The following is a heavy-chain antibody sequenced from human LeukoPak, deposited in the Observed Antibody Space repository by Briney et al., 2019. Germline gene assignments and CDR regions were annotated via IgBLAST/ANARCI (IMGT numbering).Heavy chain of an antibody. Sequence: SETLSLTCAVYGGSFSGYYWSWIRQPPGKGLEWIGEINHSGSTNYNPSLRSRVTISVDTSKNQFSLKLSSVTAADTAVYYCARGDYGDYVADYWGQGTLVTVPS. CDR1: GGSFSGYY. CDR2: INHSGST. V-gene: IGHV4-34*01. J-gene: IGHJ4*02. CDR3: ARGDYGDYVADY. D-gene: IGHD4-17*01.